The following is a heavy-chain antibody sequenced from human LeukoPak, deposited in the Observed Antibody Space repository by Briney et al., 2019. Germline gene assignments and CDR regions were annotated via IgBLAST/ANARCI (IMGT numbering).Heavy chain of an antibody. D-gene: IGHD6-19*01. CDR3: ARKPSSGWYAGSVAGGDY. CDR2: ISSSSYI. V-gene: IGHV3-21*01. J-gene: IGHJ4*02. CDR1: GFTFSSYS. Sequence: GGSLRLSCAGSGFTFSSYSMNWVRQAPGKGLEWVSSISSSSYIYYADSVKGRFTISRDNAKNSLYLQMNSLRAEDTAVYYYARKPSSGWYAGSVAGGDYWGQGTLVTVSS.